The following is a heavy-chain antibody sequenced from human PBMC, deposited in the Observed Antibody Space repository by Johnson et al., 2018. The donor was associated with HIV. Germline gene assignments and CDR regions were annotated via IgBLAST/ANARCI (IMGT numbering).Heavy chain of an antibody. CDR3: AKEPRPGIVATDDAFDI. CDR1: GFTFSSYG. V-gene: IGHV3-30*02. CDR2: IRYDGSNK. Sequence: QVQLVESGGGVVQPGGSLRLSCAASGFTFSSYGMHWVRQAPGKRLEWVAFIRYDGSNKYYADSVTGRFNISRDNSKNTLYLQMNSLRAEDTAVYYCAKEPRPGIVATDDAFDIWGQGTMVTVSS. J-gene: IGHJ3*02. D-gene: IGHD5-12*01.